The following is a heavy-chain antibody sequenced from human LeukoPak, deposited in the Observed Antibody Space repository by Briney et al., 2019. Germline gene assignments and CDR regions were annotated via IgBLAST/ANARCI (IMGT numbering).Heavy chain of an antibody. CDR2: IKQDGSEK. CDR1: GFTFSSHW. CDR3: ARDEGYYDY. J-gene: IGHJ4*02. Sequence: GGSLRLSCAASGFTFSSHWMSWVRQAPGKGLEWVANIKQDGSEKYYVDSVKGRFTISRDNAKNSLYLQMNSLRAEGTAVYYCARDEGYYDYWGQGTLVTVSS. V-gene: IGHV3-7*01. D-gene: IGHD1-26*01.